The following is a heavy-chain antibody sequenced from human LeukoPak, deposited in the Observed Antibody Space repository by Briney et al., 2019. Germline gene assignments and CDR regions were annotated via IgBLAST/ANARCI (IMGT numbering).Heavy chain of an antibody. V-gene: IGHV5-10-1*01. Sequence: GESLRTSCKVSGTSFTSYWTSWVRQLPGKGLGWLGRIIPSDSYTNSSPSFQGHVTISADKSISTAYLQWSSLKASDTAMYYWARLGIAAAENWFDPWGQGTLVTVSS. J-gene: IGHJ5*02. CDR1: GTSFTSYW. CDR2: IIPSDSYT. D-gene: IGHD6-13*01. CDR3: ARLGIAAAENWFDP.